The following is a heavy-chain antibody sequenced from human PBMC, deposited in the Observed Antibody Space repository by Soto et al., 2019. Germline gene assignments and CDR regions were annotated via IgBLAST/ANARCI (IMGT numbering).Heavy chain of an antibody. CDR2: ISSSGSTI. CDR1: GFTFTSYE. CDR3: ARDQEAGSFFPYYYGMDV. D-gene: IGHD6-13*01. J-gene: IGHJ6*02. Sequence: GGSLRLSCATSGFTFTSYEMNWVRQAPGKGLEWVSYISSSGSTIYYADSVKGRFTISRDNAKNSLYLQMDSLRAEDTAVYYCARDQEAGSFFPYYYGMDVWGQGTTVTVSS. V-gene: IGHV3-48*03.